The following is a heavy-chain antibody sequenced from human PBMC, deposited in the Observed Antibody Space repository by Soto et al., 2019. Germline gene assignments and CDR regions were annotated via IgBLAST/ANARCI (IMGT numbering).Heavy chain of an antibody. CDR1: GGSFSGYY. CDR2: INHSGST. Sequence: SETLSLTCAVYGGSFSGYYWSWIRQPPGKXLEWIGEINHSGSTNYNPSLKSRVTISVDTSKNQSSLKLSSVTAADTAVYYCARGRARRGYCTNGVCYYFDYWGQGTLVTVSS. CDR3: ARGRARRGYCTNGVCYYFDY. J-gene: IGHJ4*02. D-gene: IGHD2-8*01. V-gene: IGHV4-34*01.